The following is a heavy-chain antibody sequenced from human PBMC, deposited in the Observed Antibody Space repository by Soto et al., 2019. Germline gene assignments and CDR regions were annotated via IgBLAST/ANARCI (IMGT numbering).Heavy chain of an antibody. D-gene: IGHD1-26*01. CDR1: GDSITGYY. J-gene: IGHJ4*02. V-gene: IGHV4-59*01. CDR3: ARRTGGTYQYYFDY. Sequence: SETLSLTCTVSGDSITGYYWSWIRQPPGKGLEWIGNIFYSGSTDYNPSLKSRVTISVDTSKNQFSLKLSSVTAADTAVYYCARRTGGTYQYYFDYWGQGTLVTVSS. CDR2: IFYSGST.